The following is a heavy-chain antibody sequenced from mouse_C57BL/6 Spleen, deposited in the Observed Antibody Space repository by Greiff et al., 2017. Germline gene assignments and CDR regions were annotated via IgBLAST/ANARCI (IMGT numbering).Heavy chain of an antibody. CDR3: TRSEFNYAFAY. CDR2: IAPETGGT. V-gene: IGHV1-15*01. CDR1: GYTFTDYE. Sequence: QQSGAELVRPGASVTLSCKASGYTFTDYEMHWVKQTPVHGLEWIGAIAPETGGTAYNQKFKGKAILTADKSSSTAYMELRSLTSEDSAVYYCTRSEFNYAFAYWGQGTLVTVSA. D-gene: IGHD2-1*01. J-gene: IGHJ3*01.